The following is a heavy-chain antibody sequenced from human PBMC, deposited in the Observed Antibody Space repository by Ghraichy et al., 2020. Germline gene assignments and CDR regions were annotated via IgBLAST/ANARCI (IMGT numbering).Heavy chain of an antibody. CDR3: AREPSGLYNALDI. CDR1: RYTITSAR. Sequence: ASVKVSCKAPRYTITSARLHWVRQAPGQGLEWVGMISFNGGDTAYAQKFQNRVTVTRDTSTTAVFMELSGLRSEDTAVYYCAREPSGLYNALDIWGQGTLVTVSS. V-gene: IGHV1-46*01. J-gene: IGHJ3*02. D-gene: IGHD3-10*01. CDR2: ISFNGGDT.